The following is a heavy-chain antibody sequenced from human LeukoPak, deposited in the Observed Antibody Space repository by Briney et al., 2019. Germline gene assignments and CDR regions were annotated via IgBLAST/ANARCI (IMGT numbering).Heavy chain of an antibody. CDR2: IGWNSGNI. J-gene: IGHJ4*02. D-gene: IGHD6-13*01. V-gene: IGHV3-9*01. CDR3: AKQSSSWYYFDY. CDR1: GFTFDDYG. Sequence: GGSLRLSCAASGFTFDDYGMHWVRQIPGKGLEWVSGIGWNSGNIGCADSVKGRFTISRDNAKNSLYLQMNSLRVEDTALYYCAKQSSSWYYFDYWGQGTLVTVSS.